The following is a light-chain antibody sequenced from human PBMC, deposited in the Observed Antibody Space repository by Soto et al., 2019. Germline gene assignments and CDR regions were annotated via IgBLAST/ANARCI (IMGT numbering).Light chain of an antibody. CDR2: DAS. CDR1: QDISNH. J-gene: IGKJ3*01. V-gene: IGKV1-33*01. Sequence: DIQLTQSPSSLSASVGDRVTITCQASQDISNHLNWYQQKPGKAPKLLIYDASDLETGVPSRFSGGLSGAFLSFTINRLRPEQFATYYCQKHDGVPLFGPGTKVEIK. CDR3: QKHDGVPL.